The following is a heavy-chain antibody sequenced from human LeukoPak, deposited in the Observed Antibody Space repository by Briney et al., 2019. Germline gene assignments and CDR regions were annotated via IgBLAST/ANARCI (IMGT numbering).Heavy chain of an antibody. CDR2: ISAYNGNT. CDR1: GYTFTSCG. CDR3: ARGKTVTTREYY. D-gene: IGHD4-11*01. Sequence: ASVNVSCKASGYTFTSCGISWVRQAPGQGLEWMGWISAYNGNTNYAQKLRGRVTMTTDTSTSTAYMELRSLRSDDTAVYYCARGKTVTTREYYWGQGTLVTVSS. V-gene: IGHV1-18*01. J-gene: IGHJ4*02.